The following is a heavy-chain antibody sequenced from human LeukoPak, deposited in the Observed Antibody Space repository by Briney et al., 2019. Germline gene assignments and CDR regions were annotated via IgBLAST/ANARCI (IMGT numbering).Heavy chain of an antibody. CDR3: VRERFHGSGAPRYDY. J-gene: IGHJ4*02. V-gene: IGHV3-21*01. CDR2: ISSSGTLI. D-gene: IGHD3-10*01. CDR1: GFTFSSYS. Sequence: GGSLRLSCAASGFTFSSYSMNWVRQAPGKGLELVSSISSSGTLIYYGDSLKGRSTISRDNAKNSLYLQMSGLRAEDTAVYYCVRERFHGSGAPRYDYWGQGTLVTVSS.